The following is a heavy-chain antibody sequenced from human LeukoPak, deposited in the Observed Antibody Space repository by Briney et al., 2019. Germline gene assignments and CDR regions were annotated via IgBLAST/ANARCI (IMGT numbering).Heavy chain of an antibody. J-gene: IGHJ4*02. CDR1: GGSFSGYY. CDR2: INHSGST. D-gene: IGHD3-10*01. Sequence: SETLSLTCAVYGGSFSGYYWSWIRQPPGKGLEWIGEINHSGSTNYNPSLKSRVTISVDTSKNQFSLKLSSVTAADTAVYYCARVKGTGPYYFDYWGQGTLVTVSS. CDR3: ARVKGTGPYYFDY. V-gene: IGHV4-34*01.